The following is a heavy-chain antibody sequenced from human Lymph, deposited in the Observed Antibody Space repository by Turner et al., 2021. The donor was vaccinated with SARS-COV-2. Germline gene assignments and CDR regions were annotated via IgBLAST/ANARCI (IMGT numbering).Heavy chain of an antibody. D-gene: IGHD3-10*01. Sequence: QVQLVESGGGVVQHGRSLRLSCAASGFTFSTYAIHWVRQAAGKGLEWVAVISYDGSNKYYADSVKGRFTISRDNSKNTLYLQMNSLRAEDTAVYYCARYGSGGYFYYGLDVWGQGTTVTVSS. CDR3: ARYGSGGYFYYGLDV. J-gene: IGHJ6*02. V-gene: IGHV3-30*04. CDR1: GFTFSTYA. CDR2: ISYDGSNK.